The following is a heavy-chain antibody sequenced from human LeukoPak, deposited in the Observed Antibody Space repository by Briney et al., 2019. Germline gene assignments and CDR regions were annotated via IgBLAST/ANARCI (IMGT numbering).Heavy chain of an antibody. CDR2: VNSNGGGT. CDR1: GIPFSGYY. D-gene: IGHD2-15*01. CDR3: ARDHSGGSCYVY. J-gene: IGHJ4*02. V-gene: IGHV1-2*02. Sequence: ASVKVSCKASGIPFSGYYMHWVRQAPGQGLLWMGWVNSNGGGTNYAQKFQGRVTMTREKSITTAYMELSGLTSADTAVYYCARDHSGGSCYVYWGQGTLVSVSS.